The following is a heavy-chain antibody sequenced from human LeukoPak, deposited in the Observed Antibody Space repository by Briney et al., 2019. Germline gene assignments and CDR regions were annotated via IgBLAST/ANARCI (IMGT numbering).Heavy chain of an antibody. J-gene: IGHJ5*02. D-gene: IGHD4-17*01. V-gene: IGHV4-61*02. CDR3: ARGRCLGNWFDP. CDR1: GGSISSGSYY. Sequence: PSETLSLTCTVSGGSISSGSYYWSWIRQPAGKGLEWIGRIYTSGSTNYNPSLKSRVTISVDTSKNQFSLKLSSVTAADTAVYYCARGRCLGNWFDPWGQGTLVTVSS. CDR2: IYTSGST.